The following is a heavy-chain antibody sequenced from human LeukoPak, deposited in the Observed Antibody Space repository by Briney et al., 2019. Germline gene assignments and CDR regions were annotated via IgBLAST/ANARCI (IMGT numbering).Heavy chain of an antibody. CDR3: CTNSVVDY. J-gene: IGHJ4*02. D-gene: IGHD2-21*01. CDR1: GFTFSNVW. V-gene: IGHV3-15*01. CDR2: IKSKPDGGTT. Sequence: KPGGSLRLSCAASGFTFSNVWMSWVRQAPGKGLEWVGRIKSKPDGGTTDYAAPVKGRFTISRDDSKNTLYLQMNSLETEDTAVYYCCTNSVVDYWGQGTLVTVSP.